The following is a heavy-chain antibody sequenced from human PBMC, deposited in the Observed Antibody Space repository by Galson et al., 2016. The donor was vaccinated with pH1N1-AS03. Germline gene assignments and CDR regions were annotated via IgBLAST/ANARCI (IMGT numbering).Heavy chain of an antibody. CDR2: ISRSSTYI. CDR1: GLTFSGYS. D-gene: IGHD2-2*01. CDR3: ARTFPGRVVVVAAAMQEGPDY. Sequence: SLRLSCAASGLTFSGYSMSWFRQAPGKGLEWVSSISRSSTYIYYADSVKGRFTISRDNAKNSLFLQMHSLRAEDTAVYYCARTFPGRVVVVAAAMQEGPDYWGQGTLVTVSS. V-gene: IGHV3-21*03. J-gene: IGHJ4*02.